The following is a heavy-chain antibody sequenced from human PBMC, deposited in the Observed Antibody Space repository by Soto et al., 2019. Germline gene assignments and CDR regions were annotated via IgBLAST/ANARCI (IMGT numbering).Heavy chain of an antibody. D-gene: IGHD3-22*01. CDR1: GFTFSSYG. CDR3: AKDQGSRVYGPLEY. Sequence: GGSLRLSCAASGFTFSSYGMHWVRQAPGKGLEWVAVVSYDGSNKYYADSVKGRFTISRDNSKNTLYLQMNSLRAEDTAVYYCAKDQGSRVYGPLEYWGQGXLVTVSS. CDR2: VSYDGSNK. J-gene: IGHJ4*02. V-gene: IGHV3-30*18.